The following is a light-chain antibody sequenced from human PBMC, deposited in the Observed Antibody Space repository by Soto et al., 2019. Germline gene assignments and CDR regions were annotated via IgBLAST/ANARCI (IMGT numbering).Light chain of an antibody. J-gene: IGKJ1*01. CDR3: QQSYSSPPT. Sequence: DIQMTQSPSSLSASVEDRVIITCRASQSISHHLNWYQQKPGKAPKLLIFAASSLQSGVPSRFSGSRSGPDFALTISSPPPEDFGTYDCQQSYSSPPTVGQGTEV. CDR2: AAS. CDR1: QSISHH. V-gene: IGKV1-39*01.